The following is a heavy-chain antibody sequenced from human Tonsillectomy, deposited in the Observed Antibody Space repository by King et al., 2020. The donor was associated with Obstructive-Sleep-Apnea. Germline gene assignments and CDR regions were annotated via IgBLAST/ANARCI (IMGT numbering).Heavy chain of an antibody. J-gene: IGHJ1*01. D-gene: IGHD3-22*01. CDR2: ITSSNSHI. V-gene: IGHV3-21*01. CDR3: ARAGDSSGYYFQH. CDR1: GFTFRSYT. Sequence: VQLVESGGGLVKPGGSLRLSCAASGFTFRSYTMNWVRQAPGKGLEWVSSITSSNSHIYYANSVKGRFHISRDNAKNSLYLQMNSLRAEDTAVYYCARAGDSSGYYFQHWGQGTLVTVSS.